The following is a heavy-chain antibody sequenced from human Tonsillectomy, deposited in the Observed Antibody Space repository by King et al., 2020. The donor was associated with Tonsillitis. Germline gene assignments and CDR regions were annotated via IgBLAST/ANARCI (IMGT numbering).Heavy chain of an antibody. D-gene: IGHD6-25*01. CDR3: ARQRAVGYFDY. CDR2: INHSGGST. CDR1: GYTFTSYY. Sequence: VQLVESGAEVKKPGASVKVSCKASGYTFTSYYMHWVRQAPGQGLEWMGIINHSGGSTSYAQKFQGRVTMTRDTSTSTVYMELSSLRSEDTAVDYCARQRAVGYFDYWGQGTLVTVSS. J-gene: IGHJ4*02. V-gene: IGHV1-46*01.